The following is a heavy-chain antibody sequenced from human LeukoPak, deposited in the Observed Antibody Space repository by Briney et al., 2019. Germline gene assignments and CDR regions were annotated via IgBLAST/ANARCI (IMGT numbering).Heavy chain of an antibody. D-gene: IGHD3-10*01. Sequence: SVKVSCKASGGTFSSYAISWVRQAPGQGLEWMGRITPIFGTANYAQKFQGRVTITTDESTSTAYMELSSLRSEDTAVYYCAATLYGSGSSYNWFDPWGQGTLVTVSS. J-gene: IGHJ5*02. CDR2: ITPIFGTA. V-gene: IGHV1-69*05. CDR3: AATLYGSGSSYNWFDP. CDR1: GGTFSSYA.